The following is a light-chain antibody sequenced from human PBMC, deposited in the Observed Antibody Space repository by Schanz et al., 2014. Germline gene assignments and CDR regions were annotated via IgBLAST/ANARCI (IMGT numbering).Light chain of an antibody. CDR2: NAS. V-gene: IGKV1-5*01. Sequence: DIQMTQSPSTLPAFVGDRVTITCRASQNINKCLAWYQQKPGKAPKLLIYNASNLQIGVPSRFSGSGSGTEFTLIISGLQPDDFATYYCQQYHFSSKTFGQGTKVEVK. J-gene: IGKJ2*01. CDR1: QNINKC. CDR3: QQYHFSSKT.